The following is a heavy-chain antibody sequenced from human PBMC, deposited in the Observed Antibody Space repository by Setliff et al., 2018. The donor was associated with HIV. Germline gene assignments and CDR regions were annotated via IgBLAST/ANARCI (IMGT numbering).Heavy chain of an antibody. CDR1: GYTFTTYG. CDR2: ISAYNGNT. J-gene: IGHJ3*02. D-gene: IGHD3-22*01. CDR3: AREDVVGGGASSGYHRGIDAFDI. V-gene: IGHV1-18*01. Sequence: ASVKVSCKTSGYTFTTYGLTWVRRAPGQGLEWVGWISAYNGNTHETQKLQGRVTMTTDTSTSTAYMELRSLRSDDTAVYYCAREDVVGGGASSGYHRGIDAFDIWGQGTMVTVSS.